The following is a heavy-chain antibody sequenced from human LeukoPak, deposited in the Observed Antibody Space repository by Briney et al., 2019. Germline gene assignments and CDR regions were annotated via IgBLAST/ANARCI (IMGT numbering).Heavy chain of an antibody. V-gene: IGHV3-23*01. D-gene: IGHD3-22*01. CDR2: IRGSGGST. CDR1: GFTFSSYA. Sequence: PGGSLRLSCEASGFTFSSYAMSWVRQAPGKGLEWVSGIRGSGGSTYYADSVKGRFTISRDNSKNTLYLQMNSLRAEDTAVYYRAKVLGRSNYYDSSGYFDYWGQGTLVTVSS. CDR3: AKVLGRSNYYDSSGYFDY. J-gene: IGHJ4*02.